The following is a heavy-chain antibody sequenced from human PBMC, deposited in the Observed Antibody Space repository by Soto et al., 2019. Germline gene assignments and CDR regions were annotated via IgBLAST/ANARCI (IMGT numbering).Heavy chain of an antibody. Sequence: SETLSLTCAVSGGSISSGGYSWIWIRQPPGKGLEWIGYIYHSGSTYYNPSLKSRVTISVDRSKNQFSLKLSSVTAADTAVYYCARGSSSFFDYWGQGTLVTVS. D-gene: IGHD6-6*01. CDR2: IYHSGST. J-gene: IGHJ4*02. V-gene: IGHV4-30-2*01. CDR3: ARGSSSFFDY. CDR1: GGSISSGGYS.